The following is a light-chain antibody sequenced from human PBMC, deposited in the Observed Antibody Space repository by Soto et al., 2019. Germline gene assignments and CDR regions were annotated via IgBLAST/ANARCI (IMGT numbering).Light chain of an antibody. V-gene: IGKV3-20*01. CDR3: QQYGSSGT. J-gene: IGKJ1*01. CDR2: GAS. Sequence: IGLTQSPGTLSLSTGERATLSCRASQSVSNNYLAWYQQKPGQAPRLLIYGASNRATGIPDRFSGSGSGTDFTLTISRLEPEDFAVYYCQQYGSSGTFGQGTKV. CDR1: QSVSNNY.